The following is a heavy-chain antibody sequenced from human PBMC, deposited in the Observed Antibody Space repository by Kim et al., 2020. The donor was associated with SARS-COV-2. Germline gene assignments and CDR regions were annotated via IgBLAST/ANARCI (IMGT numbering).Heavy chain of an antibody. CDR1: GYSFTSYW. Sequence: GESLKISCKGSGYSFTSYWIGWVRQMPGKGLEWMGIIYPGDSDTRYSPSFQGQVTISADKSISTAYLQWSSLKASDTAMYYCARRLVGATTFGAFDIWGQGTMVTVSS. V-gene: IGHV5-51*01. J-gene: IGHJ3*02. CDR2: IYPGDSDT. D-gene: IGHD1-26*01. CDR3: ARRLVGATTFGAFDI.